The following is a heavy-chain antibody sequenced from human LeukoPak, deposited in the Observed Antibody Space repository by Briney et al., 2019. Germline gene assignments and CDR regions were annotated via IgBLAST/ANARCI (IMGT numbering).Heavy chain of an antibody. Sequence: GGSLRLSCAASGFTFSSYGMHWVRQAPGKGLEWVAFIRYDGSNKYYADSVKGRFTISRDDSQNTLYPRMNSLRTDDTAVYYCTTDPAGVTTETSPNYYFDYWGQGTLVTVSS. J-gene: IGHJ4*02. D-gene: IGHD4-17*01. CDR2: IRYDGSNK. CDR1: GFTFSSYG. V-gene: IGHV3-30*02. CDR3: TTDPAGVTTETSPNYYFDY.